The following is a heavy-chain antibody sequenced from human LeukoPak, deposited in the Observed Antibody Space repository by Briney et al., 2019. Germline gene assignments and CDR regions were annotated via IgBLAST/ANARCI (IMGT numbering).Heavy chain of an antibody. D-gene: IGHD3-3*01. J-gene: IGHJ4*02. CDR2: IYYSGST. CDR3: ARVLARGFDY. Sequence: SETLSLTCTVSGGSISSYYWSWIRQPPGKGLEWIGSIYYSGSTYYNPSLKSRVTISVDTSKNQFSLKLSSVTAADTAVYYCARVLARGFDYWGQGTLVTVSS. V-gene: IGHV4-39*07. CDR1: GGSISSYY.